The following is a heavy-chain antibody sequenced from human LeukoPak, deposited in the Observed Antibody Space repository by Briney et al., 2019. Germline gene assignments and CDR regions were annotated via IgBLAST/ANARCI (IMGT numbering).Heavy chain of an antibody. CDR1: GSTFSSYA. CDR2: ISYDGSNK. J-gene: IGHJ4*02. CDR3: ARTPYYYGSGSSVFDY. D-gene: IGHD3-10*01. V-gene: IGHV3-30-3*01. Sequence: GGSLRLSCAASGSTFSSYAMHWVRQAPGKGLEWVAVISYDGSNKYYADSVKGRFTISRDNSKNTLYLQMNSLRAEDTAVYYCARTPYYYGSGSSVFDYWGQGTLVTVSS.